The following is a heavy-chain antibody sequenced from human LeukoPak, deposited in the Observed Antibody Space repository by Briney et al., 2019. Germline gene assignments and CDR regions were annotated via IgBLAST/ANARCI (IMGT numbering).Heavy chain of an antibody. V-gene: IGHV4-4*07. D-gene: IGHD3-22*01. J-gene: IGHJ4*02. Sequence: SETLSLTCTVSGGSISSYYWSWIRQPAGKGLEWIGRIYTSGSTNYNPSLKSRVTTSVDTSKNQFSLKLSSVTAADTAVYYCARFVSGYRSKSFDYWGQGTLVTVSA. CDR2: IYTSGST. CDR3: ARFVSGYRSKSFDY. CDR1: GGSISSYY.